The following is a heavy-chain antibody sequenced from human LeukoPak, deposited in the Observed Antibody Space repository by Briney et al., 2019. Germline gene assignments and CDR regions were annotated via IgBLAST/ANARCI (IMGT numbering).Heavy chain of an antibody. Sequence: SETLSLTCAVYGGSFSGYYWSWIRQPSGKGLEWIGEINHSGSTNYNPSLKSRVTISVDTSKNHFSLKLSSVTAADTAVYYCARDALQGGLYYMDVWGKGTTVTISS. CDR1: GGSFSGYY. CDR2: INHSGST. CDR3: ARDALQGGLYYMDV. D-gene: IGHD4-11*01. V-gene: IGHV4-34*01. J-gene: IGHJ6*03.